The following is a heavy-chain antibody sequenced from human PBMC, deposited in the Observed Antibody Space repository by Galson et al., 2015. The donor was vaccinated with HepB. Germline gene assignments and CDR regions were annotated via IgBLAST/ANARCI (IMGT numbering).Heavy chain of an antibody. CDR1: GYTFTSYG. Sequence: SVKVSCKASGYTFTSYGISWVRQAPGQGLEWMGWISAYNGNTNYAQKLQGRVTMTTDTSTSTAYMELRSLRSDDTAVYYCAREGRSSGWYGTEGPPDFDYWGQGTLVTVSS. V-gene: IGHV1-18*04. D-gene: IGHD6-19*01. J-gene: IGHJ4*02. CDR2: ISAYNGNT. CDR3: AREGRSSGWYGTEGPPDFDY.